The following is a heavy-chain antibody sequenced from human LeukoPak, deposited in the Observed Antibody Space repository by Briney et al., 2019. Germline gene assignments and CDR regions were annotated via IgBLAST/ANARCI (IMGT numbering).Heavy chain of an antibody. CDR3: PRRILFRYYFDY. J-gene: IGHJ4*02. CDR1: GGSFSGYY. CDR2: INHSGST. V-gene: IGHV4-34*01. D-gene: IGHD2-21*01. Sequence: SETLSLTCAVYGGSFSGYYWSWIRQPPGKGLEWIGEINHSGSTNYSPSLKSRVTISVDTSKNQYSLKLSSVTAADTAVYYCPRRILFRYYFDYWGQGTLVTVSS.